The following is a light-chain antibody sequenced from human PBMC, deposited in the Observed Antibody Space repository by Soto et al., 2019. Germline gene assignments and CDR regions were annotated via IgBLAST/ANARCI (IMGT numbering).Light chain of an antibody. CDR2: AAS. J-gene: IGKJ4*01. CDR1: QGIGIY. CDR3: QKYNSGPLT. V-gene: IGKV1-27*01. Sequence: DIRMTQSPSSLSASLGDRVTITCRASQGIGIYLAWFQQRPGKVPKLLIYAASALQSGVPSRFSGSGSETDFTLTISSLQPEDVATYYCQKYNSGPLTFGAGTRVEIK.